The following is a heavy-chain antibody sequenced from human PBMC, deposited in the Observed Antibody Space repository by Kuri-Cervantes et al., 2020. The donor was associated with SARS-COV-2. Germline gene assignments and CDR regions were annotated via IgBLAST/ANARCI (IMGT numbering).Heavy chain of an antibody. V-gene: IGHV1-45*02. D-gene: IGHD2-2*01. CDR3: ARGRRVVRPAYNWFDP. CDR2: ITPFNGNT. Sequence: SVKVSCKASGYTFTYRYLHWVRQAPGQALEWMGWITPFNGNTNYAQKFQDRVTITRDRSMSTAYMELSSLRSEDTAMYYCARGRRVVRPAYNWFDPWGQGTLVTVSS. J-gene: IGHJ5*02. CDR1: GYTFTYRY.